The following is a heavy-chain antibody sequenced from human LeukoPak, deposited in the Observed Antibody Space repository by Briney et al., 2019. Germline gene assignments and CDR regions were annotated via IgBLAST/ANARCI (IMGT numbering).Heavy chain of an antibody. CDR1: GFTFSSYG. CDR2: ISYDGSNK. Sequence: GGSLRLSCAASGFTFSSYGMHWVRQAPGKGLEWVAVISYDGSNKYYADSVKGRFTISRDNSKNTLYLQMNSLRAEDTAVYYCAKALNFQLLWFGDHIGAFDYWGQGTLVTVSS. CDR3: AKALNFQLLWFGDHIGAFDY. V-gene: IGHV3-30*18. D-gene: IGHD3-10*01. J-gene: IGHJ4*02.